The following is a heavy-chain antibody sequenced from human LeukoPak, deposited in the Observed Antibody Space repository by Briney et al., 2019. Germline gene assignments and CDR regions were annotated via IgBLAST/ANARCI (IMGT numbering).Heavy chain of an antibody. CDR2: IKEDGSEK. V-gene: IGHV3-7*03. Sequence: PGGSLRLSYAASGFTLSSYWMSWVRQAPGKGLKWVANIKEDGSEKYYVDSVKGRFTISRDNAKNSLYLHMNSLTAEDTAMYYCARDWVAGVPFDAFDIWGQGTMVSVSS. D-gene: IGHD3-10*01. CDR3: ARDWVAGVPFDAFDI. J-gene: IGHJ3*02. CDR1: GFTLSSYW.